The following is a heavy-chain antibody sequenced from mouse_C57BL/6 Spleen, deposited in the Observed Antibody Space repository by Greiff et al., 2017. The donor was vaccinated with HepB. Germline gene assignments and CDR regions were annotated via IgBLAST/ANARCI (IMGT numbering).Heavy chain of an antibody. CDR1: GYTFTSYW. J-gene: IGHJ3*01. D-gene: IGHD1-1*01. CDR3: AGGSSSWFAY. CDR2: IDPSDSYT. Sequence: VQLQQSGAELVMPGASVKLSCKASGYTFTSYWMHWVKQRPGQGLEWIGEIDPSDSYTNYNQKFKGKSTLTVDKSSSTAYMQLSSLTSEDSAVYYCAGGSSSWFAYWGQGTLVTVSA. V-gene: IGHV1-69*01.